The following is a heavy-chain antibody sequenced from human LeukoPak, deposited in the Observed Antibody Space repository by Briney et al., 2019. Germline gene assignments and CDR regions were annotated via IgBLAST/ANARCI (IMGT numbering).Heavy chain of an antibody. J-gene: IGHJ6*02. CDR3: ARHLPDDILTGYKLPSYYYYGMDV. D-gene: IGHD3-9*01. Sequence: SETLSLTCAVYGGSFSGYYWGWIRQPPGKGLEWIGNIYYSGSTYYNPSLKSRVTISVDTSKNQFSLKLSSVTAADTAVYYCARHLPDDILTGYKLPSYYYYGMDVWGQGTTVTVSS. CDR2: IYYSGST. V-gene: IGHV4-34*01. CDR1: GGSFSGYY.